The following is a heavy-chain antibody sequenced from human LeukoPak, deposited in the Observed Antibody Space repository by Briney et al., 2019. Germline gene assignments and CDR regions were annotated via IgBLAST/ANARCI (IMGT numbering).Heavy chain of an antibody. CDR2: ISSSSSTI. D-gene: IGHD2-21*02. J-gene: IGHJ3*02. CDR3: ASPRKIVVVTAGAFDI. Sequence: GGSLRLSCAASGFTFSSYNINWVRQAPGKGLEWVSYISSSSSTIYYVESVKGRFTISRDNAKNSLYLQMNSLRAEDTAVYYCASPRKIVVVTAGAFDIWGQGTMVTVSS. V-gene: IGHV3-48*04. CDR1: GFTFSSYN.